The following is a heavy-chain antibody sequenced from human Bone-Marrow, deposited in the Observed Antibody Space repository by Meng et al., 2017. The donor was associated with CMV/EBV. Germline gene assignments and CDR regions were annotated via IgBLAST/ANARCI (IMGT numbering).Heavy chain of an antibody. V-gene: IGHV1-8*01. J-gene: IGHJ6*02. CDR2: VNPNSGNT. D-gene: IGHD2-21*01. CDR1: GYTFTSYD. Sequence: ASEKVSCKASGYTFTSYDINWVRQATGQGREWMGWVNPNSGNTDYAQKFQGRVTMTRDTAMTTAYMELSSLTSEDTAVYYCARYRDYYPGMDFWGQGTTVTVSS. CDR3: ARYRDYYPGMDF.